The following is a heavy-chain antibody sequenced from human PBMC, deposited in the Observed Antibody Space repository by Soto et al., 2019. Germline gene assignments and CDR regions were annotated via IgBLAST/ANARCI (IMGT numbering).Heavy chain of an antibody. CDR1: GYTFTSYA. D-gene: IGHD6-19*01. V-gene: IGHV1-3*01. Sequence: ASVKVSCKASGYTFTSYAMHWVRQAPGQRLEWMGWINAGNGNTKYSQKFQGRVTITRDTSASTAYMELSSLRSEDTAVYYCARAYSSGWYGPEYFDYWGQGTLVTVSS. CDR3: ARAYSSGWYGPEYFDY. J-gene: IGHJ4*02. CDR2: INAGNGNT.